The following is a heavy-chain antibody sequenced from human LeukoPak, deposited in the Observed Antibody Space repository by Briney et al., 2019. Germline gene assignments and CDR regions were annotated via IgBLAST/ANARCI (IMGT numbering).Heavy chain of an antibody. Sequence: SETLSLTCAVSGYSISSGYYWGWIRQPPGKGLEWIGSIYHSGSTYYNPSLKSRVTIPVDTSKNQFSLKLSSVTAADTAVYYCARRSYDFWSGYYRVYDYWGQGTLVTVSS. CDR1: GYSISSGYY. J-gene: IGHJ4*02. D-gene: IGHD3-3*01. CDR2: IYHSGST. V-gene: IGHV4-38-2*01. CDR3: ARRSYDFWSGYYRVYDY.